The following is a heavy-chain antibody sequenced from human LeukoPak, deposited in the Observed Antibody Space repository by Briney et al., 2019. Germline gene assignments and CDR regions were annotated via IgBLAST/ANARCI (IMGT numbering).Heavy chain of an antibody. V-gene: IGHV4-34*09. Sequence: SETLSLTCAVYGGSFSGYYWSWIRQPPGKGLEWIGYIYYSGSTYYNPSLKSRVTISVDTSKNQFSLKLSSVTAADTAVYYCARDRHSYYYGMDVWGQGTTVTVSS. CDR3: ARDRHSYYYGMDV. CDR1: GGSFSGYY. CDR2: IYYSGST. J-gene: IGHJ6*02. D-gene: IGHD6-6*01.